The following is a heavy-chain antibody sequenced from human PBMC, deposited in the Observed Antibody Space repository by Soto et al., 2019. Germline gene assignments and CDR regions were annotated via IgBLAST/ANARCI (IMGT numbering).Heavy chain of an antibody. J-gene: IGHJ6*02. CDR2: IIPIFGTA. V-gene: IGHV1-69*12. CDR3: ASPSVPGYSGSWYDYYYYYGMDV. CDR1: GGTFSSYA. D-gene: IGHD6-13*01. Sequence: QVQLVQSGAEVKKPGSSVKVSCKASGGTFSSYAISWVRQAPGQGLEWMGGIIPIFGTANYAQKYQGRVTLTEDESTSTDKMELSSMRSEDTAVYYCASPSVPGYSGSWYDYYYYYGMDVWGQGTTVTVSS.